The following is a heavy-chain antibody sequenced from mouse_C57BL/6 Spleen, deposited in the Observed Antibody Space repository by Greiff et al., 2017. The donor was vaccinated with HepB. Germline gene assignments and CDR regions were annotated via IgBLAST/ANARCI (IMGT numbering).Heavy chain of an antibody. CDR2: ISSGGSYT. J-gene: IGHJ3*01. CDR1: GFTFSSYG. CDR3: ARHGSAWFAY. D-gene: IGHD1-1*01. V-gene: IGHV5-6*01. Sequence: EVQVVESGGDLVKPGGSLKLSCAASGFTFSSYGMSWVRQTPDKRLEWVATISSGGSYTYYPDSVKGRFTISRDNAKNTLYLQMSSLKSEDTAMYYCARHGSAWFAYWGQGTLVTVSA.